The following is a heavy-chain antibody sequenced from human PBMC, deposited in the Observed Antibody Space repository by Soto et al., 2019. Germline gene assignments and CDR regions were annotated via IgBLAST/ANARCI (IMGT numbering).Heavy chain of an antibody. Sequence: DVQLLESGGGLVQPGGSLRLSCAASGFTFSDYAMSWVRQAPGRGLEWVSTISDSGSSTDFADSVRGRFTISRDLSKNTLYLQMSSLRAEDTAVYYCAKDGDTSGWFGGYFDCWGQGTLVIVSS. CDR3: AKDGDTSGWFGGYFDC. CDR2: ISDSGSST. V-gene: IGHV3-23*01. J-gene: IGHJ4*02. D-gene: IGHD6-19*01. CDR1: GFTFSDYA.